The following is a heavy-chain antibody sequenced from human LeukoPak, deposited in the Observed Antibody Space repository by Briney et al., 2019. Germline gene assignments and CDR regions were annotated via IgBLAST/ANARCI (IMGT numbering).Heavy chain of an antibody. V-gene: IGHV1-69*13. CDR2: IIPIFGTA. J-gene: IGHJ1*01. D-gene: IGHD3-22*01. CDR1: GGTFSSYA. CDR3: AREPPPNYYDSSGYLSSAEYFQH. Sequence: SVKVSCKASGGTFSSYAICWVRQAPGQGLEWMGGIIPIFGTANYAQKFQGRVTITADESTSTAYMELSSLRSEDTAVYYCAREPPPNYYDSSGYLSSAEYFQHWGQGTLVTVSS.